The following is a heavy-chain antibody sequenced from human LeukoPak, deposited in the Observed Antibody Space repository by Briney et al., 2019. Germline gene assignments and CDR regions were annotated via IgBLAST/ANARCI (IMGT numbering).Heavy chain of an antibody. CDR2: INHSGST. V-gene: IGHV4-34*01. CDR1: GGSFSGYY. CDR3: ARGNWGLFDY. J-gene: IGHJ4*02. D-gene: IGHD7-27*01. Sequence: SETLSLTCAVYGGSFSGYYWSWIRQPPGKGLEWIGEINHSGSTNYNPSLKSRVTISVDTSKNQFSLKLSSVAAADTAVYYCARGNWGLFDYWGQGTLVTVSS.